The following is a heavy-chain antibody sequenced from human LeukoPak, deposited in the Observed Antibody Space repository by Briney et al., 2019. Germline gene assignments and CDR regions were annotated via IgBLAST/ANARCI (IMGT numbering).Heavy chain of an antibody. CDR1: GGTISSYY. J-gene: IGHJ4*02. V-gene: IGHV4-59*01. D-gene: IGHD3-10*01. CDR3: ARAYFYGSGSYGLDY. CDR2: IYSSGST. Sequence: KPSETLSLTCTASGGTISSYYWSWIRQPPGKGLEWIGYIYSSGSTNYNPSLKSRLTISVDASKNQFSLKLTSVTAADTAVYYCARAYFYGSGSYGLDYWGQGTLVTVSS.